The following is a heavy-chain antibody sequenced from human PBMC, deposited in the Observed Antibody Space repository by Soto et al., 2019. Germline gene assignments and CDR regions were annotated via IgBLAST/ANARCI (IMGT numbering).Heavy chain of an antibody. CDR2: IHYSGST. V-gene: IGHV4-61*01. J-gene: IGHJ4*02. Sequence: SETLSLTCTVSGGSVSSTSYYWTWIRQPPGKGLEWIGYIHYSGSTNYNPSLQSRVTISVDTSKNHFSLELTSVTAADTAVYYCERASEHLYFDYWGQGALVTVSS. CDR3: ERASEHLYFDY. D-gene: IGHD1-26*01. CDR1: GGSVSSTSYY.